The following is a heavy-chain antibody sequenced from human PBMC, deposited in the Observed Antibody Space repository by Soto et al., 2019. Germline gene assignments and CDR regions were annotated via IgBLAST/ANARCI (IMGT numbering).Heavy chain of an antibody. V-gene: IGHV3-30*03. CDR3: AREQQLAPYYYYYGMDV. CDR2: ISYDGSNK. CDR1: GFTFSSYG. Sequence: GGSLRLSCAASGFTFSSYGMHWVRQAPGKGLEWVAVISYDGSNKYYADSVKGRFTISRDNSKNTLYLQMNSLRAEDTAVYYCAREQQLAPYYYYYGMDVWGQGTTVTVSS. J-gene: IGHJ6*02. D-gene: IGHD6-13*01.